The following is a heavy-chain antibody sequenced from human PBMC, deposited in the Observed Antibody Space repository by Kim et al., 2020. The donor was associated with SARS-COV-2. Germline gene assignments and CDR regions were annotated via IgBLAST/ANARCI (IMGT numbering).Heavy chain of an antibody. CDR3: ARGGYYYDSSGYYPTPNYFDY. Sequence: SETLSLTCTVSGGSVSSGSYYWSWIRQPPGKGLEWIGYIYYSGSTNYNPSLKSRVTISVDTSKNQFSLKLSSVTAADTAVYYCARGGYYYDSSGYYPTPNYFDYWGQGTLVTVSS. CDR2: IYYSGST. V-gene: IGHV4-61*01. D-gene: IGHD3-22*01. CDR1: GGSVSSGSYY. J-gene: IGHJ4*02.